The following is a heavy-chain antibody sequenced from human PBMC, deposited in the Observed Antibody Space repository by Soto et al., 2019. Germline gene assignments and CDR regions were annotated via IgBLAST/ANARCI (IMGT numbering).Heavy chain of an antibody. CDR1: GYTFTSYA. CDR2: INAGNGNT. Sequence: GASVKVSCKASGYTFTSYAMHWVRQAPGQRLEWMGWINAGNGNTKYSQKFQGRVTITTDTSTSTAYMELRSLRSDDTAVYYCARDYYYGMDVWGQGTTVTVSS. J-gene: IGHJ6*02. CDR3: ARDYYYGMDV. V-gene: IGHV1-3*01.